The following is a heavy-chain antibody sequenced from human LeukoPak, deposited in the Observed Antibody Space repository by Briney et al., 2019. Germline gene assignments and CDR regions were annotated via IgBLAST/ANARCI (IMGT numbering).Heavy chain of an antibody. J-gene: IGHJ6*02. CDR2: IYYSGST. CDR1: GGSISSYY. Sequence: SSETLSLTCTVSGGSISSYYWSWIRQPPGKGLEWIGYIYYSGSTNYNPSLKSRVTISVDTSKNQFSLKLSSVTAADTAVYYCARLPLTGDLDVWGQGTTVTVSS. D-gene: IGHD7-27*01. CDR3: ARLPLTGDLDV. V-gene: IGHV4-59*08.